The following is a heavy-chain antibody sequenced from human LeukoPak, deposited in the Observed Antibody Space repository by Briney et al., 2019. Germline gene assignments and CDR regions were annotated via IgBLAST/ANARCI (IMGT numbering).Heavy chain of an antibody. J-gene: IGHJ3*02. CDR2: ISWNSGSI. D-gene: IGHD6-13*01. Sequence: GRSLRLSCAASGFTFDDYAMHWVRQAPGKGLEWVSGISWNSGSIGYADSVKGRFTISRDNAKNSLCLQMNSLRAEDMALYYCAKDKGSSWYPYDAFDIWGQGTMVTVSS. CDR1: GFTFDDYA. CDR3: AKDKGSSWYPYDAFDI. V-gene: IGHV3-9*03.